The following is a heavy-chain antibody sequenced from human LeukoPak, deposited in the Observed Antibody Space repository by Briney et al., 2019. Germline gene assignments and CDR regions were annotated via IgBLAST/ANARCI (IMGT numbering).Heavy chain of an antibody. V-gene: IGHV3-48*04. CDR2: INSGSSVI. CDR1: GFTLSSYS. CDR3: ARGGTLRRGFDY. J-gene: IGHJ4*02. D-gene: IGHD3-16*01. Sequence: PGGSLRLSCATSGFTLSSYSMNWVRQAPGKGLGWVSYINSGSSVIYYADSVKGRFTVPRDNAKNSLYLQVNSLRAEDTAVYYCARGGTLRRGFDYWGQGILVTVSS.